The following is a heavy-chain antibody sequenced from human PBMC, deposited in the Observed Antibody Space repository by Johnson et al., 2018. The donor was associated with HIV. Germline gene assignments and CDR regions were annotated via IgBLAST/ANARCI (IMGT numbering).Heavy chain of an antibody. V-gene: IGHV3-33*03. CDR2: IWYDGSEK. Sequence: QVQLVESGGGVVQPGRSLRLSCAASGFTFSSYGMHWVRQAPGKGLEWVAVIWYDGSEKYYVDSVKGRFTISRDNATNPRYLQMNSLKPEDTAVYYCTKGLGVRGLQFMEWSTAPADAFHIWGQGTMVTVSS. CDR1: GFTFSSYG. D-gene: IGHD3-3*01. CDR3: TKGLGVRGLQFMEWSTAPADAFHI. J-gene: IGHJ3*02.